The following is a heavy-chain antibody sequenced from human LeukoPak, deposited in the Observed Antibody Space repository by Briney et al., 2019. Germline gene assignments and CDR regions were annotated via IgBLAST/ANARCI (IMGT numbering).Heavy chain of an antibody. J-gene: IGHJ4*02. CDR1: GFTVSSNY. D-gene: IGHD3-10*01. CDR3: ARGPSGD. V-gene: IGHV3-66*01. CDR2: IFSSGGT. Sequence: GGSLRLSCAASGFTVSSNYMSWVRQAPGKGLEWVSVIFSSGGTHYADSVKGRFTISRDNSKNTVYLQMNSLRAEDTAVYYCARGPSGDWGQGTLVTVSS.